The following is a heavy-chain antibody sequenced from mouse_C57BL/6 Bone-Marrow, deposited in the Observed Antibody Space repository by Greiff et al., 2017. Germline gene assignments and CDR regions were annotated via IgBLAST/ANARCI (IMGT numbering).Heavy chain of an antibody. CDR1: GYTFTSYW. D-gene: IGHD2-4*01. CDR3: AIETPFCYDCDGYAMAY. J-gene: IGHJ4*01. Sequence: VQLQQSGAELVKPGASVKMSCKASGYTFTSYWITWVKQRPGQGLEWIGDIYPGSGSTNYNEQFKSKATLTVDTSSSTAYMQLSSLTSEDSAVYYCAIETPFCYDCDGYAMAYWGPATSVTASS. CDR2: IYPGSGST. V-gene: IGHV1-55*01.